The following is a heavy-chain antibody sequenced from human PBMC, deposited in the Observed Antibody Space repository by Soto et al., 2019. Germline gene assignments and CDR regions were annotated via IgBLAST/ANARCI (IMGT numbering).Heavy chain of an antibody. CDR3: ARDHPNQLLNYTWFDP. CDR2: IYYSGST. D-gene: IGHD2-2*01. J-gene: IGHJ5*02. Sequence: SETMSLSRTVAWGSSSDGGCCWSWIRQQPGKGMEWIGYIYYSGSTYYNPSLKSRVTTSVDTSKNQFSLKLSSVTAADTAVYYFARDHPNQLLNYTWFDPWGQGTLVTVSS. CDR1: WGSSSDGGCC. V-gene: IGHV4-31*02.